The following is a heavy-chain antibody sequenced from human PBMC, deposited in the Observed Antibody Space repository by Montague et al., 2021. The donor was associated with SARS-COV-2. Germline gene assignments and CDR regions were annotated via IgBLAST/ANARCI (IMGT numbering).Heavy chain of an antibody. CDR3: ARAGYSTGFGWFDP. V-gene: IGHV4-59*08. D-gene: IGHD6-19*01. Sequence: SETLSLTCTVAGGSINAYYWTWIRQPPGKGLDWIGFLYYSGVTNYNPSLKSRVTMSLDTSKNQFSLRLSSVTAADTAVYYCARAGYSTGFGWFDPWGQGTLVTVSS. CDR2: LYYSGVT. J-gene: IGHJ5*02. CDR1: GGSINAYY.